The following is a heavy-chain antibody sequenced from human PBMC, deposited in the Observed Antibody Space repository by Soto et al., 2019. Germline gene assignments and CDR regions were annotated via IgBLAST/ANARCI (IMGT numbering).Heavy chain of an antibody. CDR1: GYTFTNYY. V-gene: IGHV1-46*01. CDR3: ARESQSSGWSWFDY. J-gene: IGHJ4*02. CDR2: INPSGGST. Sequence: QVQLVQSGAEVKKPGASVKVSCKASGYTFTNYYIHWVRQAPGQGLEWMGMINPSGGSTSYTRRFEGRVSLTRETSTSTVYMEPSSLRSEDTAVYYCARESQSSGWSWFDYWGQGTLVTVSS. D-gene: IGHD6-19*01.